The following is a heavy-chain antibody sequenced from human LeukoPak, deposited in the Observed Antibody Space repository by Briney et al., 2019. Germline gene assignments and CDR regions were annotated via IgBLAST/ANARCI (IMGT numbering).Heavy chain of an antibody. J-gene: IGHJ5*02. Sequence: SETLSLTCTVSGGSISSYYWSWIRQPPGKGLEWIGYIYYSGSINYNPSLKSRVTISVDTSKNQFSLKLSSVTAADTAVYYCARRSSSWKNWFDPWGQGTLVTVSS. CDR3: ARRSSSWKNWFDP. V-gene: IGHV4-59*01. CDR1: GGSISSYY. CDR2: IYYSGSI. D-gene: IGHD6-13*01.